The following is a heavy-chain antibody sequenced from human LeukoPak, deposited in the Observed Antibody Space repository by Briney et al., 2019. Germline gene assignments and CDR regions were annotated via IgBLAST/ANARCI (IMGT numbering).Heavy chain of an antibody. Sequence: PSETLSLTCTVSGASISSGGYYWSWIRQHAGKGLEWIGYIYYSGSTYYSPSLNSRLTISLDTSKNHFSLKLSSVTAADTAVYYCASLNYYDSSGYSYYFAYWGQGALVTVSS. D-gene: IGHD3-22*01. V-gene: IGHV4-31*03. CDR2: IYYSGST. J-gene: IGHJ4*02. CDR3: ASLNYYDSSGYSYYFAY. CDR1: GASISSGGYY.